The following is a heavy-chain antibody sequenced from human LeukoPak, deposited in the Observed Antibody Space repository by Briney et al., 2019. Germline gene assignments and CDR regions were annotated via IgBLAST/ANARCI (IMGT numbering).Heavy chain of an antibody. CDR1: GASISSYY. CDR2: VYTTGGT. D-gene: IGHD3-9*01. Sequence: SSETRSLTCSVSGASISSYYWSWIRQPAGKGLEYIGRVYTTGGTHYNPTLKSRLTMSADTSKNQFYLKLTSVTAADTAVYYCATGTGYYRGAEYFQYWGQGTLVTVSS. CDR3: ATGTGYYRGAEYFQY. J-gene: IGHJ1*01. V-gene: IGHV4-4*07.